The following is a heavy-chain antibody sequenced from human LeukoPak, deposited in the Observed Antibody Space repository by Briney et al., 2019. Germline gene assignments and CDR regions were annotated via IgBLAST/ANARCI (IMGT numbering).Heavy chain of an antibody. Sequence: GGSLRLSCAASGFTFRTYNMNWVRQAPGKGLEWVAHISETIYYADSVQGRFTISRDNAKNSLYLQMSNLRVDDTAMYYCVREVGRPKTFYFDSWGRGTPVTVSS. V-gene: IGHV3-48*04. CDR3: VREVGRPKTFYFDS. J-gene: IGHJ4*02. CDR2: ISETI. D-gene: IGHD3-16*01. CDR1: GFTFRTYN.